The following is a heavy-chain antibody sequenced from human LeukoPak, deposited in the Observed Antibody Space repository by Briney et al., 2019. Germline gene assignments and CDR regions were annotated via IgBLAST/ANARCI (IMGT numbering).Heavy chain of an antibody. D-gene: IGHD4-17*01. CDR1: GYTFTGYY. CDR2: INPNSGGT. V-gene: IGHV1-2*02. CDR3: AREYDYGDYEVGGFDY. J-gene: IGHJ4*02. Sequence: ASVKVSCKASGYTFTGYYMHWVRQAPGQGLEWMGWINPNSGGTNYAQKFQGRVTMTRDTSISTAYMELSRLRSDDTAVYYCAREYDYGDYEVGGFDYWGQGTLVTVSS.